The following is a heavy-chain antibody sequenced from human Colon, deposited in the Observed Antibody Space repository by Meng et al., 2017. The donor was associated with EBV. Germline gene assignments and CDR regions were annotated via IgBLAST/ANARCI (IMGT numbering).Heavy chain of an antibody. D-gene: IGHD6-19*01. Sequence: QVQLVQSGAEVKKPGASVKVSCKASGYIFTSYYISWVRQAPGQGLEWMGWISAYNGNTNYAQRLQGRFTMTTDASTSTAYMELRSLRSDDTAVYFCVRDRDGRQWPPDLNHWGQGTLVTVSS. CDR3: VRDRDGRQWPPDLNH. CDR2: ISAYNGNT. V-gene: IGHV1-18*01. CDR1: GYIFTSYY. J-gene: IGHJ5*02.